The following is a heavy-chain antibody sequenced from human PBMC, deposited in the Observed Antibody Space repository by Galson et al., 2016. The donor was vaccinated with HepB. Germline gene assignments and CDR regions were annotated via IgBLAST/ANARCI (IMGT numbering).Heavy chain of an antibody. Sequence: SLRLSCAASGFTFSSYAMHWVRQAPGKGLEYVSAISSNGGRTYYADSVKGRFTISRDNSKNNVYLQMRSLRAEDTAGYYCVKDRAYCGGDCYSSLDYWGQGTLVTVSS. CDR2: ISSNGGRT. CDR3: VKDRAYCGGDCYSSLDY. J-gene: IGHJ4*02. CDR1: GFTFSSYA. V-gene: IGHV3-64D*08. D-gene: IGHD2-21*02.